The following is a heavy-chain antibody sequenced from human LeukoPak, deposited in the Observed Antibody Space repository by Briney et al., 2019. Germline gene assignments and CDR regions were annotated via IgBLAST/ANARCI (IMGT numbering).Heavy chain of an antibody. J-gene: IGHJ4*02. CDR3: ARRINDYGRRGPVYYFDY. D-gene: IGHD4-17*01. CDR2: IYHSGST. CDR1: GGSISSGGYS. V-gene: IGHV4-30-2*01. Sequence: SETLSLTCAVSGGSISSGGYSWSWIRQPPGKGLEWIGYIYHSGSTYYNPSLKSRVTISVDTSKNQFFLKLSSVTAADTAVYYCARRINDYGRRGPVYYFDYWGQGTLVTVSS.